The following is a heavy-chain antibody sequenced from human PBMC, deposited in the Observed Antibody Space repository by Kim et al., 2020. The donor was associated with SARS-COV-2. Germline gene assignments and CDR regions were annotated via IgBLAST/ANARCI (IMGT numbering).Heavy chain of an antibody. V-gene: IGHV3-23*01. D-gene: IGHD3-16*01. CDR1: GFPFDTFD. CDR3: VKGAWVDY. CDR2: ILGSDGTT. Sequence: GGSLRLSCAASGFPFDTFDMSWIRQVPGKGLEWVSAILGSDGTTYYADSVKGRFTISRDNSKNTLYLQINTVSAEDTALYYCVKGAWVDYCGQGTLVTVSS. J-gene: IGHJ4*02.